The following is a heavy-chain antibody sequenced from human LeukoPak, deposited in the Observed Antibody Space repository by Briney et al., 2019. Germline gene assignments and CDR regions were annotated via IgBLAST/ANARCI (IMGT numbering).Heavy chain of an antibody. CDR1: GFTFSSFG. CDR3: AITNAFDI. V-gene: IGHV3-30*03. Sequence: GGSLRLSYAASGFTFSSFGMHWVRQAPGKGLEWVAVISYDGSNKYYADSVKGRFTISRDNSKNTLYLQMNSLRAEDTAVYYCAITNAFDIWGQGTMVTVSS. CDR2: ISYDGSNK. J-gene: IGHJ3*02.